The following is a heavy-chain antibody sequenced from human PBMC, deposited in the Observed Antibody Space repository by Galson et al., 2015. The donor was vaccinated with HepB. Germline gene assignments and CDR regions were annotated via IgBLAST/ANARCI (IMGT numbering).Heavy chain of an antibody. CDR1: GYTFTAYY. CDR2: INANTGDT. CDR3: ARVPLSHLAPDH. D-gene: IGHD3-16*02. J-gene: IGHJ4*02. Sequence: AGYTFTAYYIPWVRQAPRPGLAWMGWINANTGDTYYAQNFQVWVTMTRDTSISTAYMEVSRLRSDDTAVYYCARVPLSHLAPDHWGQGTLVTVSS. V-gene: IGHV1-2*04.